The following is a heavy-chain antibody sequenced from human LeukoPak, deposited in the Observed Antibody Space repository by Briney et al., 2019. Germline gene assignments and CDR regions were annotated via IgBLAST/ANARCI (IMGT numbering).Heavy chain of an antibody. J-gene: IGHJ4*02. Sequence: GGSLRLSCAVSGFTFNNYAMNWVRQAPGKGLGWVSFISGDGGSTYYADSVKGRFTISRDNSKNSLYLQMNSLRLGDTALYYCATDCSGNRCYSLWGQGTLVTVSS. CDR2: ISGDGGST. CDR1: GFTFNNYA. D-gene: IGHD2-15*01. CDR3: ATDCSGNRCYSL. V-gene: IGHV3-43*02.